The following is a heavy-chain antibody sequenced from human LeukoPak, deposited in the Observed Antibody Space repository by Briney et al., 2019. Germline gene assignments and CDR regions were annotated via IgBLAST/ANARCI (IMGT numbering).Heavy chain of an antibody. CDR2: IKQDGSEK. D-gene: IGHD3-3*01. CDR3: ARRKKDFWSGYSFDY. CDR1: GFTFSSYW. Sequence: GGSLRLSCAASGFTFSSYWMSWVRQAPGKGLEWVANIKQDGSEKYYVDSVKGRFTISRDNAKNSLYLQMNSLRAEDTAVYYCARRKKDFWSGYSFDYWGQGTLVTVSS. V-gene: IGHV3-7*01. J-gene: IGHJ4*02.